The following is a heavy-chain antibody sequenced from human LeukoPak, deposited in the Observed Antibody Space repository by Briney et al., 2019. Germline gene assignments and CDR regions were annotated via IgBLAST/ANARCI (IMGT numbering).Heavy chain of an antibody. CDR2: IIPIFGTA. CDR3: ARGVGQYHYYMDV. Sequence: SVKVSCKASGGTFSSYAISWVRQAPGQGLEWMGGIIPIFGTANYAQKLQGRVTMTTDTSTSTAYMELRSLRSDDTAVYYCARGVGQYHYYMDVWGKGTTVTISS. CDR1: GGTFSSYA. V-gene: IGHV1-69*05. J-gene: IGHJ6*03.